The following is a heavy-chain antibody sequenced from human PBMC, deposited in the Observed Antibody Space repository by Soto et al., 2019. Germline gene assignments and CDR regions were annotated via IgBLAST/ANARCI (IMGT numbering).Heavy chain of an antibody. Sequence: EVQLVESGGGLVKPGGSLRLSCAASGFTFSSYSMNWVRQAPGKGLEWVSSISSSSSYTYYADSVKGRFTISRDNAKNSLYLQMNSLRAEDTAVYYCASDNDYSRDWGQGTLVTVSS. CDR2: ISSSSSYT. CDR1: GFTFSSYS. CDR3: ASDNDYSRD. D-gene: IGHD4-4*01. V-gene: IGHV3-21*01. J-gene: IGHJ4*02.